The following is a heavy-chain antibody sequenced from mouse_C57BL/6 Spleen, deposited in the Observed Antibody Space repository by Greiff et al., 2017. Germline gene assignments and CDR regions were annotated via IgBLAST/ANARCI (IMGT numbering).Heavy chain of an antibody. D-gene: IGHD1-1*01. Sequence: EVQLVESGGGLVQPGGSLKLSCAASGFTFSDYYMYWVRQTPEKRLEWVAYISNGGGSTYYPDTVKGRFTISRDNAKNTLDLKMRRLKSEDTAMYYCARNHGSSYVLDYWGQGTTLTVSS. CDR2: ISNGGGST. J-gene: IGHJ2*01. V-gene: IGHV5-12*01. CDR3: ARNHGSSYVLDY. CDR1: GFTFSDYY.